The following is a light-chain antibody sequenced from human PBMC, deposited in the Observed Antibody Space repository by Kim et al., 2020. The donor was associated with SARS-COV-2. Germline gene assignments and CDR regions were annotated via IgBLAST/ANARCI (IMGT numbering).Light chain of an antibody. CDR3: QQRRDWPIT. V-gene: IGKV3-11*01. J-gene: IGKJ5*01. Sequence: FSPGERVTLSCRASQSVINSLAWYQQKSGQAPRLLMYDASIRASGVPARFSGSGSGTDFTLIISSLEAEDFAVYFCQQRRDWPITFGQGTRLEIK. CDR1: QSVINS. CDR2: DAS.